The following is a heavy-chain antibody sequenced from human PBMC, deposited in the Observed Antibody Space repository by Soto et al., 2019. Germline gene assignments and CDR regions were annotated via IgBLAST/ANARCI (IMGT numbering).Heavy chain of an antibody. J-gene: IGHJ6*02. Sequence: ASVKVSCKASGYTFTGYYMHWVRQAPGQGLEWMGWINPNSGGTNYAQKFQGWVTMTRDTSISTAYMELSRLRSDDTAVYYRARGRSMRENYYYYGMDVWGQGTTVTAP. V-gene: IGHV1-2*04. CDR1: GYTFTGYY. CDR3: ARGRSMRENYYYYGMDV. D-gene: IGHD2-8*01. CDR2: INPNSGGT.